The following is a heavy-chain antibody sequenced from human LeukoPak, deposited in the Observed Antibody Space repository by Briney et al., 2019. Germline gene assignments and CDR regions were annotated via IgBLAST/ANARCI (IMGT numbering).Heavy chain of an antibody. D-gene: IGHD4-17*01. J-gene: IGHJ5*02. CDR1: GYTFTSYG. Sequence: ASVKVSCKASGYTFTSYGISWVRQAPGQGLEWMGWISAYNGNTNYAQKLQGRVTMTTDTSTSTAYMELRSLRYDDTAVYYCAREGYXDNVGNWFDPWGQGTLVTVSS. V-gene: IGHV1-18*01. CDR2: ISAYNGNT. CDR3: AREGYXDNVGNWFDP.